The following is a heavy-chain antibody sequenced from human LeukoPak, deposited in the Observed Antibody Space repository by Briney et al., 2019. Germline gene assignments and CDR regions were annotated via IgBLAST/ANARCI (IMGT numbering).Heavy chain of an antibody. Sequence: ASVKVSCKASGYTFTSYGISWVRQAPGQGLEWMGWTSAYNGNTNYAQKLQGRVTMTRDTSTSTVYMELSSLRSEDTAVYYCARDRAHYYDSSGYGFDYWGQGTLVTVSS. J-gene: IGHJ4*02. CDR1: GYTFTSYG. V-gene: IGHV1-18*01. CDR3: ARDRAHYYDSSGYGFDY. CDR2: TSAYNGNT. D-gene: IGHD3-22*01.